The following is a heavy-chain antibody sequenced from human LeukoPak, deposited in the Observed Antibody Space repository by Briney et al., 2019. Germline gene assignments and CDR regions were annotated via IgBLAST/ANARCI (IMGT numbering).Heavy chain of an antibody. Sequence: SVKVSCKASGGTFSSYAISWVRQAPGQGLEWMGGITPIFGTANYAQKFQGRVTMTEDTSTDTAYMELSSLRSEDTAVYYCATAVGATPLDYWGQGTLVTVSS. CDR3: ATAVGATPLDY. V-gene: IGHV1-69*06. CDR1: GGTFSSYA. CDR2: ITPIFGTA. D-gene: IGHD1-26*01. J-gene: IGHJ4*02.